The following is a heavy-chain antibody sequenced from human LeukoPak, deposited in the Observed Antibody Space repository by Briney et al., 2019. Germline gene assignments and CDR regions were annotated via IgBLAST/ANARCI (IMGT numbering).Heavy chain of an antibody. CDR2: IYYSGGT. D-gene: IGHD3-9*01. CDR3: ARSSDDILTGKQKREFDY. CDR1: GGSISSYY. Sequence: SETLSLTCTVSGGSISSYYWTWIRQPPGKGLEWIGYIYYSGGTNYNPSLKSRVTISVDTAKNQFSLKLSSVTAADTAVFYCARSSDDILTGKQKREFDYWGQGTLVTVSS. V-gene: IGHV4-59*12. J-gene: IGHJ4*02.